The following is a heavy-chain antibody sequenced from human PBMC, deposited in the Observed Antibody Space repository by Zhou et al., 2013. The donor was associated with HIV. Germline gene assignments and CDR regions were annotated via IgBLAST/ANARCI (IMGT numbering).Heavy chain of an antibody. D-gene: IGHD2-21*02. CDR2: IIPIFGTA. V-gene: IGHV1-69*05. CDR3: ARGGDWGSPYYYYYMDV. CDR1: GGTFSSYA. J-gene: IGHJ6*03. Sequence: QVQLVQSGAEVKKPGSSVKVSCKASGGTFSSYAISWVRQAPGQGLEWMGGIIPIFGTANYAQKFQGRVTITTDESTSTAYMELSSLRSEDTAVYYCARGGDWGSPYYYYYMDVWGKGTTVTVSS.